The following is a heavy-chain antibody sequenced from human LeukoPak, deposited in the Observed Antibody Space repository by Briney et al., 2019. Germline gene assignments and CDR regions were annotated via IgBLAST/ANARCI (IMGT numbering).Heavy chain of an antibody. Sequence: GQCLTLSCALSEFTFTSYSMSWVSQAPGKGREWVSAISGSGGSTNYADSVRGRFTISRDNSMNTLYLQMNSLRAEDTAVYYCAKEQRDWNYGVFDYWGQGTLVTVSS. CDR1: EFTFTSYS. CDR3: AKEQRDWNYGVFDY. D-gene: IGHD1-7*01. J-gene: IGHJ4*02. V-gene: IGHV3-23*01. CDR2: ISGSGGST.